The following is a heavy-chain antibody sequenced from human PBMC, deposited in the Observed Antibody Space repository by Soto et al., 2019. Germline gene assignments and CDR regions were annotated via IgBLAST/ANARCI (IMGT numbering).Heavy chain of an antibody. CDR1: GGSISSGGYY. D-gene: IGHD6-19*01. V-gene: IGHV4-31*03. Sequence: LSLTCTVSGGSISSGGYYWSWIRQHPGKGLEWIGYIYYSGSTYYNPSLKSRVTISVDPSKNQFSLRLSSVTAADTAVYYCAKSLWDTSGWKTDYWGQGTLVTVSS. J-gene: IGHJ4*02. CDR3: AKSLWDTSGWKTDY. CDR2: IYYSGST.